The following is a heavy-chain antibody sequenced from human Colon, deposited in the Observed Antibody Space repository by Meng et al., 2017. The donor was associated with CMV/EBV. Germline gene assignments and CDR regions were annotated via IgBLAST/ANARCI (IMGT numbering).Heavy chain of an antibody. CDR1: EYSFTGYY. CDR3: AREVEGSRSRFIDY. J-gene: IGHJ4*02. Sequence: SEYSFTGYYLHWIQQAPGLGLEWMGRINPNTGDTNYPQKFQGRVTMTRDTSISTVYMELTRLRSDDTAMYYCAREVEGSRSRFIDYWGQGTLVTVSS. V-gene: IGHV1-2*06. CDR2: INPNTGDT. D-gene: IGHD3-10*01.